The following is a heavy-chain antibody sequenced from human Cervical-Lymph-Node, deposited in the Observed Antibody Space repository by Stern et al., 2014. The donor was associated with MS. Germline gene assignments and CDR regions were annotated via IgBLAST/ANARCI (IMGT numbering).Heavy chain of an antibody. CDR3: ARISTTTCSGDF. D-gene: IGHD2-2*01. CDR2: IDWEAEN. J-gene: IGHJ4*02. CDR1: GFSLSSSKMC. V-gene: IGHV2-70*15. Sequence: QVTLRESGPALVKPTQTVTLTCTFSGFSLSSSKMCVSWVRQPPGKALEWLARIDWEAENYSRTFLRSRVTVSQDPYKNQVVLTLTNADPVDTATYYCARISTTTCSGDFWGQGTLVTVSS.